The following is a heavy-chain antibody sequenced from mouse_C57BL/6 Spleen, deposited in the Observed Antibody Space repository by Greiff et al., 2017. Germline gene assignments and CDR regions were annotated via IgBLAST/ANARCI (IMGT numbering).Heavy chain of an antibody. J-gene: IGHJ4*01. V-gene: IGHV1-82*01. CDR1: GYAFSSSW. CDR3: AIYYGSPYYAMDY. Sequence: QVQLQQSGPELVKPGASVKISCKASGYAFSSSWMNWVKQRPGKGLEWIGRIYPGDGDTNYNGKFKGKATLTADKSSSTAYMQLSSLTSEDSAVYFCAIYYGSPYYAMDYWGQGTSVTVSS. D-gene: IGHD1-1*01. CDR2: IYPGDGDT.